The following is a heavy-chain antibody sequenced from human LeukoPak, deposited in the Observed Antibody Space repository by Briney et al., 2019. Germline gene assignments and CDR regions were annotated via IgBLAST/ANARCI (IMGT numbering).Heavy chain of an antibody. J-gene: IGHJ6*02. V-gene: IGHV1-69*04. Sequence: SVKVSCKASGHTFTSYGISWVRQAPGQGLEWMGRIIPILGIANYAQKFQGRVTITADKSTSTAYMELSSLRSEDTAVYCCARDRTTSYYYYGMDVWGQGTTVTVSS. CDR1: GHTFTSYG. CDR2: IIPILGIA. CDR3: ARDRTTSYYYYGMDV. D-gene: IGHD4-17*01.